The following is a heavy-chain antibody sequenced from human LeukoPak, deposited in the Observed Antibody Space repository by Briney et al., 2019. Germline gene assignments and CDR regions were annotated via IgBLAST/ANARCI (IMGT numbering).Heavy chain of an antibody. Sequence: SETLSLTCTVSGGSFSGYHWSWIRQPPGQGLECIGHIYFTGSTTYNPSLKSRVTISVDTSQNQSSLSLTSVTSADTAVYYCARVTAAGGGFDHWGQGTLVTVSS. CDR2: IYFTGST. V-gene: IGHV4-59*01. CDR3: ARVTAAGGGFDH. CDR1: GGSFSGYH. J-gene: IGHJ4*02. D-gene: IGHD2-15*01.